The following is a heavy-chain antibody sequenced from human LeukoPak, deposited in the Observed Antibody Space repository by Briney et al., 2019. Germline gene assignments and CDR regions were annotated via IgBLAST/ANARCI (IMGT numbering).Heavy chain of an antibody. CDR3: ARFPRGPYYYDSSGYSHNWFDP. D-gene: IGHD3-22*01. J-gene: IGHJ5*02. CDR2: ISSSSSYI. CDR1: GFTFSSYS. V-gene: IGHV3-21*01. Sequence: GGSLRLSCAASGFTFSSYSMNWVRQAPGKGLEWVSSISSSSSYIYYADSVKGRFTISRDNAKNSLYLQMNSLSAEDTAVYYCARFPRGPYYYDSSGYSHNWFDPWGQGTLVTVSS.